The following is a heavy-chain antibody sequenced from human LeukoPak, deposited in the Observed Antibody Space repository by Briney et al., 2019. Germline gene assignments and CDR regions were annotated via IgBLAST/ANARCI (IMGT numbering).Heavy chain of an antibody. CDR2: ISSSGTTI. CDR1: GFIFTNYE. CDR3: ARGTTYYDSWGGPNYLDP. D-gene: IGHD3-3*01. Sequence: HPGGSLRLSCVASGFIFTNYEMSWVRQAPGKGLEWVSYISSSGTTIYYADAVKGRSSISRDNAKNSLFLQVNSLRADDTAVYYCARGTTYYDSWGGPNYLDPWGLGTLVTVSS. J-gene: IGHJ5*02. V-gene: IGHV3-48*03.